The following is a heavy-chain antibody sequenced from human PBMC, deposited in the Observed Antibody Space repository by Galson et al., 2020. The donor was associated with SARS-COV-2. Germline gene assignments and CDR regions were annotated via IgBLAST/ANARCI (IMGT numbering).Heavy chain of an antibody. CDR1: GFTFSSYG. V-gene: IGHV3-30*18. CDR2: ISYDGSNK. Sequence: QAGGSLRLSCAASGFTFSSYGMHWVRQAPGKGLEWVAVISYDGSNKYYADSVKGRFTISRDNSKNTLYLQMNSLRAEDTAVYYCAKVGYSYGYLSYYLDYCGQGTLVTVSS. CDR3: AKVGYSYGYLSYYLDY. D-gene: IGHD5-18*01. J-gene: IGHJ4*02.